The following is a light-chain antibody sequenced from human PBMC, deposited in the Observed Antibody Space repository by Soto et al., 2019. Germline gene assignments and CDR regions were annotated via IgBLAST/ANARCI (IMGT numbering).Light chain of an antibody. V-gene: IGLV1-44*01. CDR1: STNIGTNT. CDR2: GDD. CDR3: AAWYDSLNGYV. Sequence: QAVVTQPPSASGTPGQRVAISCSGSSTNIGTNTVNWYQQLPGTAPKLLIYGDDQRASGVPDRFSGSKSGTSASLAISGLQSEDEADYYCAAWYDSLNGYVFGTGTQLTVL. J-gene: IGLJ1*01.